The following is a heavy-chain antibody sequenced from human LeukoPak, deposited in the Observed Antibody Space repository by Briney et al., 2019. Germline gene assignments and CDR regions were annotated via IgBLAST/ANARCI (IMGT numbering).Heavy chain of an antibody. CDR3: ARGRAAAGTPVDY. CDR1: GGSISSYY. J-gene: IGHJ4*02. D-gene: IGHD6-13*01. Sequence: SETLSLTCTVSGGSISSYYWSWIRQPPGKGLEWIGYIYYSGSTNYNPSLKSRVTISVDMSKNQFSLKLNSLTAADTAVYYCARGRAAAGTPVDYWGQGILVTVSS. V-gene: IGHV4-59*01. CDR2: IYYSGST.